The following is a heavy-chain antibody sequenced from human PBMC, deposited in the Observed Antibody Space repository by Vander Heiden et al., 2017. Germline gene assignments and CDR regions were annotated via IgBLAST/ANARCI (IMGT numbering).Heavy chain of an antibody. Sequence: EVQVLASGGGSVQPGGSLRLSCAASGFTFRNYAMTWVRQAPGKGLEWVSGLSGSGVRTYYADSVKGRFTISRDNSKNTLYLQMNSLRAEDTAVYYCAKVAGYSSGWNDYWGQGTLVTVSS. J-gene: IGHJ4*02. V-gene: IGHV3-23*01. CDR3: AKVAGYSSGWNDY. D-gene: IGHD6-19*01. CDR2: LSGSGVRT. CDR1: GFTFRNYA.